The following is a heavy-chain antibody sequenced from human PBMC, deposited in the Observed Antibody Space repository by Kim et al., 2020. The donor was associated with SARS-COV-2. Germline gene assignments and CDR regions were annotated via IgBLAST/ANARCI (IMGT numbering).Heavy chain of an antibody. D-gene: IGHD7-27*01. CDR3: AKTLGPTGGAFDY. V-gene: IGHV3-23*01. Sequence: YPNSGEGRLTIARENSKNTLFLQMDSLRTEDTALYYCAKTLGPTGGAFDYWGLGTLVTVSS. J-gene: IGHJ4*02.